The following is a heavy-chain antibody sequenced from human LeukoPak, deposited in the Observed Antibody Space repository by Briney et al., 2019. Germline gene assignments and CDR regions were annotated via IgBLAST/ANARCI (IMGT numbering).Heavy chain of an antibody. Sequence: PSETLSLTCSVSGDSISGHYWSWIRQPAGKGLEWVGRIHSSGSTDYNPSLKSRVTLSVDTSNNQFSLRVNSVTAADTAVYYCARGPVTTFFWGQGALVTVSS. CDR2: IHSSGST. CDR1: GDSISGHY. V-gene: IGHV4-4*07. D-gene: IGHD4-17*01. CDR3: ARGPVTTFF. J-gene: IGHJ4*02.